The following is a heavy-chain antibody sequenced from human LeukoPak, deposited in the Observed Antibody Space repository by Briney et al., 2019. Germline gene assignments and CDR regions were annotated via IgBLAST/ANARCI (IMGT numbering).Heavy chain of an antibody. D-gene: IGHD3-10*01. V-gene: IGHV4-4*07. Sequence: SETLSLTCTVSGGSISSYYWSWIRQPAGKGLEWIGRIYTSGSTNHNPSLKSRVTMSVDTSKNQFSLKLSSVTAADTAVYYCASYIGLQWFGELLTGRWFDPWGQGTLVTVSS. J-gene: IGHJ5*02. CDR1: GGSISSYY. CDR2: IYTSGST. CDR3: ASYIGLQWFGELLTGRWFDP.